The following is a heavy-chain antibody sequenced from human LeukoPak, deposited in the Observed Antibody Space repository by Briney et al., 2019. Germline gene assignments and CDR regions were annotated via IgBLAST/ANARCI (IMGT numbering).Heavy chain of an antibody. CDR3: ARGWIRPGYSYGPRWFDP. J-gene: IGHJ5*02. V-gene: IGHV4-34*01. CDR1: GVSFSGYY. CDR2: INHSGST. D-gene: IGHD5-18*01. Sequence: SETLSLTCAVYGVSFSGYYWSWIRQPPGKGLEWIGEINHSGSTNYNPSLKSRVTISVDTSKNQFSLKLSSVTAADTAVYYCARGWIRPGYSYGPRWFDPWGQGTLVTVSS.